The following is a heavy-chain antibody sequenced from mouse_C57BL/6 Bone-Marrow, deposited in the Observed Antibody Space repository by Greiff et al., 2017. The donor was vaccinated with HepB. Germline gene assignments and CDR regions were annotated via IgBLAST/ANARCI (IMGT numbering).Heavy chain of an antibody. CDR3: ARRNYGSSFHYAMDY. D-gene: IGHD1-1*01. Sequence: VKLMESGAELARPGASVKLSCKASGYTFTSYGISWVKQRTGQGLEWIGEIYPRSGNTYYNEKFKGKATLTADKSSSTAYMELRSLTSEDSAVYFCARRNYGSSFHYAMDYWGQGTSVTVSS. CDR1: GYTFTSYG. V-gene: IGHV1-81*01. CDR2: IYPRSGNT. J-gene: IGHJ4*01.